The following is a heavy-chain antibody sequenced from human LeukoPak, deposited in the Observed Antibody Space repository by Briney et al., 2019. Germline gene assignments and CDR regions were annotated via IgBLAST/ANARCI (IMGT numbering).Heavy chain of an antibody. J-gene: IGHJ5*02. CDR2: INHSGST. Sequence: SETLSLTCAGYGGSFSGYYWSWIRQRPGKGLEWFGEINHSGSTNYKPSLESRVMISVDTSKNEFLLKLSSMTAADTALYYCTREEGSGGWYTWFDPWGQGTLVTVSS. CDR1: GGSFSGYY. V-gene: IGHV4-34*01. CDR3: TREEGSGGWYTWFDP. D-gene: IGHD6-19*01.